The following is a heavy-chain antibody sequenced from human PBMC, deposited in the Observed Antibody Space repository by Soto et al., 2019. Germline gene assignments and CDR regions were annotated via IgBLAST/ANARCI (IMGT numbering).Heavy chain of an antibody. V-gene: IGHV3-30-3*01. CDR3: GRITLKTSVDTFDF. CDR1: GFTFSTYA. Sequence: QVQLVESGGGVVQPGRSLRLSCAASGFTFSTYALHWVRQAPGKGLEWVATVTSDGSNKYHADSVEGRFTISRDDSKNTLDLQLNSLRAEDTAVYYCGRITLKTSVDTFDFWGQGTMVTVSS. J-gene: IGHJ3*01. CDR2: VTSDGSNK. D-gene: IGHD3-22*01.